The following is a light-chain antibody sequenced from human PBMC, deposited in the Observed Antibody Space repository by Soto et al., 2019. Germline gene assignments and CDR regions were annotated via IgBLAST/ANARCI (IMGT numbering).Light chain of an antibody. CDR2: WAS. Sequence: DIVMTQSPDSLAVSLGERATINCKSSQSVLYSSNNKNFLAWYQQKPGQPPKLLIYWASTRESGVPDRFSGSGSGTDFTLTISSLQAEDVAVYYCQHYYSTPPTFGQGTKVE. CDR1: QSVLYSSNNKNF. V-gene: IGKV4-1*01. J-gene: IGKJ1*01. CDR3: QHYYSTPPT.